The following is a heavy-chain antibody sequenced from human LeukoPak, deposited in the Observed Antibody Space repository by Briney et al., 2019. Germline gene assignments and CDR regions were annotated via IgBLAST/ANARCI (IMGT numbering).Heavy chain of an antibody. D-gene: IGHD3-22*01. Sequence: LSETLSLTCTVSGGSISSSSYYWGWIRQPPGKGLEWIGSIWYSGSTYYNPSLKSRVTISVDTSKNQFSLKLSSVTAADTAVYYCARPAHTYYYDSSGYYHGWFDPWGQGTLVTVSS. J-gene: IGHJ5*02. V-gene: IGHV4-39*01. CDR2: IWYSGST. CDR3: ARPAHTYYYDSSGYYHGWFDP. CDR1: GGSISSSSYY.